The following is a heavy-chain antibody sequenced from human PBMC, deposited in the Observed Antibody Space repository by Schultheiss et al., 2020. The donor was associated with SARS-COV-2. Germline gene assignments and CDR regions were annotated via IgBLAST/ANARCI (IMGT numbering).Heavy chain of an antibody. V-gene: IGHV1-69*13. D-gene: IGHD2-15*01. J-gene: IGHJ6*02. Sequence: SVKVSCKVSGGTFSSYAISWVRQAPGQGLEWMGGIIPIFGTANYAQKFQGRVTITADESTSTAYMELSSLRSDDTAVYYCARGGGSRQTLYYYYGMDVWGQGTTVTVSS. CDR2: IIPIFGTA. CDR1: GGTFSSYA. CDR3: ARGGGSRQTLYYYYGMDV.